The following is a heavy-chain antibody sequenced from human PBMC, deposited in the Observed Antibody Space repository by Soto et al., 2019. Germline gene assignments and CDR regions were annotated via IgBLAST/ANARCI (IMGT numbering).Heavy chain of an antibody. V-gene: IGHV5-51*01. J-gene: IGHJ4*02. D-gene: IGHD3-22*01. Sequence: GESLKTSCKGSGYSFTSYWIGWVRPMPGKGLEWMGIIYPGDSDTRYSPSFQGQVTISADKSNSTAYLQWSSLKASDTAMYYCARLSNYYDSSVYHRTFDYWGQGTLVTVSS. CDR3: ARLSNYYDSSVYHRTFDY. CDR1: GYSFTSYW. CDR2: IYPGDSDT.